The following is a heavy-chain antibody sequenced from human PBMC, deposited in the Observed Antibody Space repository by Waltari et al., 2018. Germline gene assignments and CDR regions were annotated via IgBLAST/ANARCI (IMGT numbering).Heavy chain of an antibody. CDR1: GYSFTSYW. V-gene: IGHV5-51*01. J-gene: IGHJ4*02. CDR2: IYPGDSDT. CDR3: ARQDFYQSSGYRSFDY. D-gene: IGHD3-22*01. Sequence: EVQLVQSGVEVNKPGESLKILCKGTGYSFTSYWIGWVRQMPGKGLEWMGIIYPGDSDTRYSPSFQGQVTISADKSTSTAYLQWSSLKASDTAMYYCARQDFYQSSGYRSFDYWGQGTLVTVSP.